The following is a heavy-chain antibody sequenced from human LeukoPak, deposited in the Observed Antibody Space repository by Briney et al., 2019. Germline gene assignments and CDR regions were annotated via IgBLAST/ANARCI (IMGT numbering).Heavy chain of an antibody. Sequence: QPGGSLRLSCAASGLTFSSYAMSWVRQAPGKRLEWVSAISGSGGSTYYADSVKGRFTISRDNSKNTLYLQMDSLRAEDTAVYYCAKDLLDYGDYVSFDYWGQGTLVTVSS. J-gene: IGHJ4*02. V-gene: IGHV3-23*01. D-gene: IGHD4-17*01. CDR3: AKDLLDYGDYVSFDY. CDR1: GLTFSSYA. CDR2: ISGSGGST.